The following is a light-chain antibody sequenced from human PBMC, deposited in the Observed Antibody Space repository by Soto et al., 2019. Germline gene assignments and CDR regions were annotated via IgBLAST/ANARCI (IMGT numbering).Light chain of an antibody. Sequence: QLVLTQPPSVSGAPGQRVTIPCTGSSSNIGAGYDVHWYQQLPGTAPKLLIYGNSNRPSGVPDRFSGSKSGTSASLAITGLQAEDEADYYCQSYDSSLSGSIVFGGGTQLTVL. CDR1: SSNIGAGYD. J-gene: IGLJ7*01. CDR3: QSYDSSLSGSIV. V-gene: IGLV1-40*01. CDR2: GNS.